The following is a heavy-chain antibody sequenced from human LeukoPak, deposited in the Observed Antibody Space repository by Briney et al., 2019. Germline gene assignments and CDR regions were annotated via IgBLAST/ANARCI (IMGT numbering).Heavy chain of an antibody. CDR2: IYTSGST. D-gene: IGHD2-21*02. Sequence: PSETLSLTCTVSGGSISSSSYYWGSIRQPPGKGLEWIGSIYTSGSTNYNPSLKSRVTMSVDTSKNQFSLKLTSVTAADTAGYYCARMKDCGGDCYSVDYWGQGTLVTVSS. CDR3: ARMKDCGGDCYSVDY. V-gene: IGHV4-39*07. CDR1: GGSISSSSYY. J-gene: IGHJ4*02.